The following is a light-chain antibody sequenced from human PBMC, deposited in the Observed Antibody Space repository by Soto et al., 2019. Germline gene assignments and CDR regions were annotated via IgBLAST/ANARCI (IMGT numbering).Light chain of an antibody. Sequence: QSALTQPASVSGSPGQSITISCTETSSDVGGYNYVSWYQQHPGKAPKLMIYEVSNRPSGVSNRFSGSKSGNTASLTISGLQAEDEADYYYSSYTPSNTLVFGTGTKVTVL. J-gene: IGLJ1*01. CDR2: EVS. CDR3: SSYTPSNTLV. CDR1: SSDVGGYNY. V-gene: IGLV2-14*01.